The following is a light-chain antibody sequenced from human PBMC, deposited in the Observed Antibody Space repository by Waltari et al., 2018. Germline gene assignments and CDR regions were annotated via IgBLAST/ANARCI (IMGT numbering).Light chain of an antibody. CDR1: QSVDYF. Sequence: EVVLTQSPATLSVSPGERATLSGRASQSVDYFLAGYQQKDGQAPRLLVYGASTRATGIPTRFSGSGSGTEFTLTISDLQAEDVAVYYCQEYYTDSLTFGGGTKVEIK. CDR3: QEYYTDSLT. V-gene: IGKV3-15*01. CDR2: GAS. J-gene: IGKJ4*01.